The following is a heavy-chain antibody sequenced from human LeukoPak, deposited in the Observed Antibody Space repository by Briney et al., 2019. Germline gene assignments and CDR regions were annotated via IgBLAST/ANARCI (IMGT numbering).Heavy chain of an antibody. Sequence: GGSLRLSCAASGFTFSSYAMSWVRQAPGEGLEWVSGISGSGGSTYYADSVRGRFTISRDNSRSTLYLQMNNVRAEDTAMYYCAKGSGYNYGKSFDYWGQGALVSVSS. CDR3: AKGSGYNYGKSFDY. V-gene: IGHV3-23*01. D-gene: IGHD5-18*01. J-gene: IGHJ4*02. CDR1: GFTFSSYA. CDR2: ISGSGGST.